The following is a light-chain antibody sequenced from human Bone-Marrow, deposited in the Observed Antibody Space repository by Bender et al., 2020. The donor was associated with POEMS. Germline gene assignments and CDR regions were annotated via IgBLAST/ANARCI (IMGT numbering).Light chain of an antibody. V-gene: IGLV2-23*02. Sequence: QSALTQPASVSGSPGQSIKIACTGTSSDIGSYNFVSWYQQHPGKAPKRTIYEVDKRPSGVSSRFSGSKSGNTASLTISGLQAEDEAEYYCCSYASPTLHVVFGGGTKLTVL. CDR3: CSYASPTLHVV. J-gene: IGLJ2*01. CDR1: SSDIGSYNF. CDR2: EVD.